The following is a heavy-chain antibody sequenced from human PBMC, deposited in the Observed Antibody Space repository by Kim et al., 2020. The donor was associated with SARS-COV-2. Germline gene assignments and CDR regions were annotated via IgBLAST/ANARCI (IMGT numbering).Heavy chain of an antibody. V-gene: IGHV3-49*04. CDR3: TREFSVPRSPIVVVVAANDAFDI. CDR2: IRSKAYGGTT. J-gene: IGHJ3*02. Sequence: GGSLRLSCTASGFTFGDYAMSWVRQAPGKGLEWVGFIRSKAYGGTTEYAASVKGRFTISRDDSKSIAYLQMNSLKTEDTAVYYCTREFSVPRSPIVVVVAANDAFDIWGQGTMVTVSS. CDR1: GFTFGDYA. D-gene: IGHD2-15*01.